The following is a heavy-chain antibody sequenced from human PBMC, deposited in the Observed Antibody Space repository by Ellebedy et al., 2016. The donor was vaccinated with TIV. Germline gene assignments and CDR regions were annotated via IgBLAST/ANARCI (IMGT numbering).Heavy chain of an antibody. CDR1: GYTFPCYA. J-gene: IGHJ3*02. Sequence: SVKVSCXASGYTFPCYAISWVRQAPGQGLEWMGGIIPILGTANYAQKFQGRVTITADESTSTAYMELSSLRSEDTAVYYCARVKDAFDIWGQGTMVTVSS. V-gene: IGHV1-69*13. CDR2: IIPILGTA. CDR3: ARVKDAFDI.